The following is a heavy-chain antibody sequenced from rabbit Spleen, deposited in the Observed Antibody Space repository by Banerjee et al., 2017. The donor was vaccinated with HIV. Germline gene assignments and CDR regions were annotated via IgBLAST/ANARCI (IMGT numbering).Heavy chain of an antibody. D-gene: IGHD4-1*01. CDR1: GFGFSSYYM. V-gene: IGHV1S45*01. CDR2: ISGGSSGST. Sequence: QEQLLESGGGLVKPEGSLKLSCKASGFGFSSYYMNWVRQAPGKGLEWIACISGGSSGSTYYSSWAKGRFTISKTSSTTVTLQMTSLTAADTAIYFCARDLDDVIGWNFGWWGPGTLVTVS. CDR3: ARDLDDVIGWNFGW. J-gene: IGHJ4*01.